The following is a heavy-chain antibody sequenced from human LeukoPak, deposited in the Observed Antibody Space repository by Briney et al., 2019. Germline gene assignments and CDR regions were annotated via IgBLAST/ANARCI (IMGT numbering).Heavy chain of an antibody. CDR3: AGDPDGSGVDY. J-gene: IGHJ4*02. D-gene: IGHD3-10*01. Sequence: KPSKTLSLTCTVSGGSISSYYWSWIRQPPGKGLEWIGYIYYSGSTNYNPSLKSRVTISVDTSKNQFSLKLSSVTAADTAVYYCAGDPDGSGVDYWGQGTLVTVSS. CDR1: GGSISSYY. CDR2: IYYSGST. V-gene: IGHV4-59*01.